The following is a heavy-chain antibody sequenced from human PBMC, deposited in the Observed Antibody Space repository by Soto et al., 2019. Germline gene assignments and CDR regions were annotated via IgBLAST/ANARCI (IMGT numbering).Heavy chain of an antibody. V-gene: IGHV3-23*01. CDR1: GFTFSSYA. D-gene: IGHD2-8*02. CDR2: ISGSGGST. J-gene: IGHJ4*02. Sequence: GGSLRLSCAASGFTFSSYAMSWVRQAPGKGLEWVSAISGSGGSTYYADSVKGRFTISRDNSKNTLYLQMNSLRAEDTAVYYCAKTSSGPTVVYAIYYWGQGTLVTVSS. CDR3: AKTSSGPTVVYAIYY.